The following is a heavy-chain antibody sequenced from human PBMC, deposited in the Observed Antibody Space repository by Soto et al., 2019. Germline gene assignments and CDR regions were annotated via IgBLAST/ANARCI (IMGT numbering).Heavy chain of an antibody. V-gene: IGHV3-66*01. CDR2: IYSAGST. J-gene: IGHJ3*02. D-gene: IGHD5-12*01. CDR3: ARDYRFNIVAPSFDI. CDR1: GFTVSSNY. Sequence: EVQLVESGGGLVQPGGSLRLSCAASGFTVSSNYMSWVRQASGQGLECVSLIYSAGSTYYDNSVKGTFTISRYTSTNTLYLQINSVRAYDTAVYYCARDYRFNIVAPSFDIWGQGTMVTVSS.